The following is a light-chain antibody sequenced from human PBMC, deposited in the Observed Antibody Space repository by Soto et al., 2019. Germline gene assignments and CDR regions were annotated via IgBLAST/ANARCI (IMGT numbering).Light chain of an antibody. CDR3: SLSVSGAVV. V-gene: IGLV7-46*01. J-gene: IGLJ3*02. Sequence: QAVVTQEPSLTVSPGGTVTLTCGSNTGAVTSGHYPYWFQQKPGQAPRTLIYDTSNKHSWTPVRFAGSLLGGKAALTLSGAQPEDEAEYYCSLSVSGAVVLGGGTQLTVL. CDR1: TGAVTSGHY. CDR2: DTS.